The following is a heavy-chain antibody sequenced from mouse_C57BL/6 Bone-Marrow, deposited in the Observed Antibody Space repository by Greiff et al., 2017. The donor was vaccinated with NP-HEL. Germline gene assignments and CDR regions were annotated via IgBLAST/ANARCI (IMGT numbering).Heavy chain of an antibody. V-gene: IGHV10-3*01. CDR3: VRGSNYGNAMDY. J-gene: IGHJ4*01. CDR2: IRSKSSNYAT. Sequence: EVMLVESGGGLVQPKGSLKLSCAASGFTFNTYAMHWVRQAPGKGLEWVARIRSKSSNYATYYADSVTDRVTISRDDSQSMLYLQMNNLKTEDTAMYYCVRGSNYGNAMDYWGQGTSVTVSS. CDR1: GFTFNTYA. D-gene: IGHD2-5*01.